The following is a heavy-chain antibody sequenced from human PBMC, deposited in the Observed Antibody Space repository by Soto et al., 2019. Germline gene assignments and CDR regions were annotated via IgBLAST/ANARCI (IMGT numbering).Heavy chain of an antibody. J-gene: IGHJ4*02. V-gene: IGHV3-30-3*01. Sequence: QVQLVESGGGVVQPGRSLRLSCAASGFTFSSYAIHWVRQAPGKGLEWVAVISYDGSNKYYADSVKGRFTISRDNSKNTLYLQMNSLRAEDTAVYYCARYGLIPPIDYWGQGTLVTVSS. CDR1: GFTFSSYA. CDR2: ISYDGSNK. CDR3: ARYGLIPPIDY. D-gene: IGHD2-2*03.